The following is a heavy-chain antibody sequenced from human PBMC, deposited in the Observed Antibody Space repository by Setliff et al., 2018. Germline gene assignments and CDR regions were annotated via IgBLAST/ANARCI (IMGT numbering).Heavy chain of an antibody. CDR2: IIPIFGTP. V-gene: IGHV1-69*13. J-gene: IGHJ4*02. CDR3: ARDGAYCSGGSCYSFDY. D-gene: IGHD2-15*01. Sequence: SVKVSCKASGGMSGTYSISWVRQAPGQGLEWMGAIIPIFGTPNYAQKFQDRVTITAGVSTSTAYMELSSLRSDDTAVYYCARDGAYCSGGSCYSFDYWGQGTPVT. CDR1: GGMSGTYS.